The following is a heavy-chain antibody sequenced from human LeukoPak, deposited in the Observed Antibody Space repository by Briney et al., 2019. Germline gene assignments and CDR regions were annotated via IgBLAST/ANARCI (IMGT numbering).Heavy chain of an antibody. V-gene: IGHV1-2*02. CDR2: INPNSGGT. Sequence: GASVKVSCKASGYTCTGYYMHWVRQAPGQGLEWMGWINPNSGGTNYAQKFQGRVTMTRDTSISTAYMELSRLRSDDTAVYYCASSAIVVVPAAMSAAFDIWGQGTMVTVSS. CDR1: GYTCTGYY. J-gene: IGHJ3*02. CDR3: ASSAIVVVPAAMSAAFDI. D-gene: IGHD2-2*01.